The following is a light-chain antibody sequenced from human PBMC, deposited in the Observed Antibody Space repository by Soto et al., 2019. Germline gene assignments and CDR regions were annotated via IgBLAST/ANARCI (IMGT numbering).Light chain of an antibody. J-gene: IGKJ4*01. Sequence: DIQMTQSPSSLSASVGDRGTITCQASQDISNYLNWYQQKPGKAPKLLIYDASNLETGVPSRFSGSGSGTDFTFTISSLQPEDTATYYCQQYDNPPLTFGGGTRWIS. CDR3: QQYDNPPLT. CDR2: DAS. V-gene: IGKV1-33*01. CDR1: QDISNY.